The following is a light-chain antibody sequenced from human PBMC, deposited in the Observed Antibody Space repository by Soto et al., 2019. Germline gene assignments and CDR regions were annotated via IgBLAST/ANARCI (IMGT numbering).Light chain of an antibody. V-gene: IGKV3-11*01. CDR2: DAS. CDR1: QSVSSY. CDR3: QQSYSTPLT. J-gene: IGKJ4*01. Sequence: EIVLTQSPATLSLSPGERATLSCRASQSVSSYLAWYQQQPGQAPRLLIYDASNRATGIPARFSGSGSGTDFTLTISSLEPEDFATYYCQQSYSTPLTFGGGTKVEIK.